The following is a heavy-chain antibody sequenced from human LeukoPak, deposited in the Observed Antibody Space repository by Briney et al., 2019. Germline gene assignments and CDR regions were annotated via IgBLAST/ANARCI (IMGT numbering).Heavy chain of an antibody. V-gene: IGHV3-66*02. CDR1: GCTVSSNY. J-gene: IGHJ4*02. CDR2: IYSGGST. Sequence: GGSLRLSCAASGCTVSSNYMSWVRQAPGKGLEWVSVIYSGGSTYYADSVKGRFTISRDNSKNTLYLQMNSLRAEDTAVYYCARGVTMVRGVINYFDYWGQGTLVTVSS. D-gene: IGHD3-10*01. CDR3: ARGVTMVRGVINYFDY.